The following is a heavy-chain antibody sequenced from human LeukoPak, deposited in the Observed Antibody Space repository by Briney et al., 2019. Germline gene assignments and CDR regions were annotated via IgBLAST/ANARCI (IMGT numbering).Heavy chain of an antibody. CDR2: IYSGGST. CDR3: ARSYGRNSHFDY. J-gene: IGHJ4*02. V-gene: IGHV3-66*02. Sequence: GGSLRLSCAASGFTVSSNYMSWVRQTPGKGLEWVAVIYSGGSTYYADSVKGRFTISRDESKNTLYLQMNSLRGEDTAVYYCARSYGRNSHFDYWGQGTLATVSS. CDR1: GFTVSSNY. D-gene: IGHD4-23*01.